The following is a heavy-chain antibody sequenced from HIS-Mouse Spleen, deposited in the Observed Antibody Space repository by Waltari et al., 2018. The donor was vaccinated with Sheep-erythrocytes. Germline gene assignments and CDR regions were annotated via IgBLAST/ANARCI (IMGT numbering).Heavy chain of an antibody. CDR3: ARELNIVVVPVYYYGMDV. V-gene: IGHV3-30-3*01. D-gene: IGHD2-2*01. CDR2: ISYDGSNK. CDR1: GFTFSSYA. Sequence: QVQLVESGGGVVQPGRSLRLSCAASGFTFSSYAMHLVRQAPGKGLEWVAIISYDGSNKYYADSVKGRFTISRDNSKNTLYLQMNSLRAEDTAVYYCARELNIVVVPVYYYGMDVWGQGTTVTVSS. J-gene: IGHJ6*02.